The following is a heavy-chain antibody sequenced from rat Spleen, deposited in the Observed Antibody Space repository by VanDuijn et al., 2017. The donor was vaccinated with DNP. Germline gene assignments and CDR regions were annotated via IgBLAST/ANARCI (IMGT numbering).Heavy chain of an antibody. V-gene: IGHV2-6*01. D-gene: IGHD1-9*01. CDR2: ISSGGST. CDR3: ARSHTTGLTWFAY. CDR1: GFSLTSYT. Sequence: QVQLKESGPGLVPPSQTLSLPCTGSGFSLTSYTVSWVRQPPGKGLEWIATISSGGSTYYNSALISRLSISRDTSKSQVFLKLNSLQTEDTAMYFCARSHTTGLTWFAYWGQGTLVTVSS. J-gene: IGHJ3*01.